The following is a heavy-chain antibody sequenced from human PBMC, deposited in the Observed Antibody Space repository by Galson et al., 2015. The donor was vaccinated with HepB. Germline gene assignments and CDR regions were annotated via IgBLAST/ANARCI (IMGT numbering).Heavy chain of an antibody. V-gene: IGHV1-18*01. J-gene: IGHJ4*02. D-gene: IGHD6-13*01. Sequence: SVKVSCKASGYSFSNYGISWVRQAPGQGLEWMGRISPYNGKTDYAQNFQGSVTMTTDTSTTTAYMELRSLRSDDTAVYYCARFIQQLCDYWGQGTLVTVSS. CDR2: ISPYNGKT. CDR1: GYSFSNYG. CDR3: ARFIQQLCDY.